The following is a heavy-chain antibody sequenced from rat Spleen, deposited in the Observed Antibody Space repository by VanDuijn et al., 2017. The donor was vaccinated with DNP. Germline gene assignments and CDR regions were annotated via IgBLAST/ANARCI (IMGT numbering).Heavy chain of an antibody. CDR2: MWSDGNT. D-gene: IGHD5-1*01. Sequence: QVQLKESGPGLVQPSQTLSLTCTVSGFSLTNWHVHWVRQPPGKGLEWMGIMWSDGNTSYNSTLKSRLSISRDTTKSQVFLKMNSLQTEDTAMYFCASPNWARGFTYWGQGTLVTVSS. CDR1: GFSLTNWH. CDR3: ASPNWARGFTY. V-gene: IGHV2-32*01. J-gene: IGHJ3*01.